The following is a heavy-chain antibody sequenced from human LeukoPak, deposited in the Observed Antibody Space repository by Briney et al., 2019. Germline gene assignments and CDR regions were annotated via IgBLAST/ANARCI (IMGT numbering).Heavy chain of an antibody. Sequence: SETLSLTCTVSGYFVSSGYYWGWIRQSPGKGLEWIGTMFHSGNTYYYPSLNSRVTLSVDTSKNQFSLELNSVTAADTAVYYCAKVGYCDAGPCYFDSWGQGTLVTVSS. V-gene: IGHV4-38-2*02. D-gene: IGHD2-15*01. CDR1: GYFVSSGYY. CDR3: AKVGYCDAGPCYFDS. CDR2: MFHSGNT. J-gene: IGHJ4*02.